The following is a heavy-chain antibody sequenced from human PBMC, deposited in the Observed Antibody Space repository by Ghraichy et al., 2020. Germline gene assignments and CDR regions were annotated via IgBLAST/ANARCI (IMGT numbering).Heavy chain of an antibody. CDR2: ISAYNGNT. V-gene: IGHV1-18*01. J-gene: IGHJ4*02. D-gene: IGHD3-22*01. CDR3: ARDSSPGAIVVVETPFDY. Sequence: ASVKVSCKASGYTFTSYGISWVRQAPGQGLEWMGWISAYNGNTNYAQKLQGRVTMTTDTSTSTAYMELRSLRSDDTAVYYCARDSSPGAIVVVETPFDYWGQGTLVTVSS. CDR1: GYTFTSYG.